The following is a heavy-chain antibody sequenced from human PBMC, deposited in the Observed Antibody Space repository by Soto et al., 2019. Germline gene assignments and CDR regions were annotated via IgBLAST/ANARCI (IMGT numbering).Heavy chain of an antibody. CDR1: GGNFSSNG. CDR3: AGASDSTLYNSLDP. D-gene: IGHD5-18*01. CDR2: IIPTFGTT. V-gene: IGHV1-69*01. J-gene: IGHJ5*02. Sequence: QVQLVQSGAEVKKPGSSVKVSCKAPGGNFSSNGIRWVRQAPGQGLELMGGIIPTFGTTNYAHKFRGRVTITADDSTGTAYMELSSLRSDDTAVYYCAGASDSTLYNSLDPWGQGTLVNFS.